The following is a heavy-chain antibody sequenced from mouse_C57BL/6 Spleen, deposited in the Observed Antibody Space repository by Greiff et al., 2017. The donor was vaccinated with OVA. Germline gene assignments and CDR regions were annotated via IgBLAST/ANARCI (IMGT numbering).Heavy chain of an antibody. J-gene: IGHJ4*01. CDR1: GYTFTSYW. CDR2: IDPSDSYT. V-gene: IGHV1-59*01. D-gene: IGHD2-3*01. CDR3: ARDVDGYYVDAMDY. Sequence: QVQLQQPGAELVRPGTSVKLSCRASGYTFTSYWMHWVKQRPGQGLEWIGVIDPSDSYTNYNQKFKGKATLTVDTSSSTAYMQLSSLTSEDSAVYYCARDVDGYYVDAMDYWGQGTSVTVSS.